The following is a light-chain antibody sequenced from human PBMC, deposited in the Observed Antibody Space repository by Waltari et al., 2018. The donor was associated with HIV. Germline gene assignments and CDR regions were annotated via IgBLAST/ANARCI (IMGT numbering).Light chain of an antibody. CDR3: SAYTGSDTLLGV. CDR2: DVN. CDR1: SSDVGAYNY. Sequence: QSALTQPASVSGSPGQSISISCTGPSSDVGAYNYVSWYQQHPGQAPKLIIYDVNDGPCGISRCVSGSKSGNTASLTISGSQAEDEADYYCSAYTGSDTLLGVFGTGTKVTVL. V-gene: IGLV2-14*01. J-gene: IGLJ1*01.